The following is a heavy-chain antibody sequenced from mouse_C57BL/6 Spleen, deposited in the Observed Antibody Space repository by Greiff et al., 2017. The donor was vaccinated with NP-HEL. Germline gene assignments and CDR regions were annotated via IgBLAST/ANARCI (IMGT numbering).Heavy chain of an antibody. J-gene: IGHJ4*01. CDR3: ARRAYDGYYPYYYAMDY. V-gene: IGHV1-18*01. D-gene: IGHD2-3*01. Sequence: EVKLQESGPELVKPGASVKIPCKASGYTFTDYNMDWVKQSHGKSLEWIGDINPNNGGTIYNQKFKGKATLTVDKSSSTAYMELRSLTSEDTAVYYCARRAYDGYYPYYYAMDYWGQGTSVTVSS. CDR2: INPNNGGT. CDR1: GYTFTDYN.